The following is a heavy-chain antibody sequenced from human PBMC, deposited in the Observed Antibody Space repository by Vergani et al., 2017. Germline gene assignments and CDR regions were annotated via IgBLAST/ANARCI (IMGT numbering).Heavy chain of an antibody. CDR3: ARDLVSEGYYDSSGYGAVGY. D-gene: IGHD3-22*01. CDR1: GGSISSGDYY. Sequence: QVQLQESGPGLVKPSQTLSLTCTVSGGSISSGDYYWSWIRQPPGKGLEWIGYIYYSGGTYYNPSLKSRVTISVDTSKNQFSLKLSSVTAADTAVYYCARDLVSEGYYDSSGYGAVGYWGQGTLVTVSS. CDR2: IYYSGGT. V-gene: IGHV4-30-4*08. J-gene: IGHJ4*02.